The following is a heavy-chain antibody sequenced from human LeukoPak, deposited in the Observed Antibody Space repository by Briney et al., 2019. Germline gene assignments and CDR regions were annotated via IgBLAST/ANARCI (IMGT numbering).Heavy chain of an antibody. CDR3: ARLYLPKLFGF. CDR1: GGSISSSSYY. V-gene: IGHV4-39*01. D-gene: IGHD1-7*01. CDR2: IYYSENT. J-gene: IGHJ4*02. Sequence: SETLSLTCTVSGGSISSSSYYWGWIRQPPGKGLEWIWSIYYSENTYYNPSLKRRDPLPLQTSKNPFSPRLSSVTAADTAVYYCARLYLPKLFGFWGQGTLVTVSS.